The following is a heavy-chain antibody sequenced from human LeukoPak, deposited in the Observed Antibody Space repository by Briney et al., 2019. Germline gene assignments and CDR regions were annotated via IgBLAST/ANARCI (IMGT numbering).Heavy chain of an antibody. V-gene: IGHV1-2*02. J-gene: IGHJ4*02. Sequence: ASVKVSCKASGYTFTGYYMHWVRQAPGQGLEWMGWINPNSGGTNYAQKFQGRVTMTRDTSLSTAYMELSRLRSDDTAVYYCARTLEGHYYGSGSYYPLGYWGQGTLVTVSS. CDR3: ARTLEGHYYGSGSYYPLGY. CDR1: GYTFTGYY. D-gene: IGHD3-10*01. CDR2: INPNSGGT.